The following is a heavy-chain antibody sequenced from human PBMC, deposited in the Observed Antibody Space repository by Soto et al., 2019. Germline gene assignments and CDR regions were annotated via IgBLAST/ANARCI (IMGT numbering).Heavy chain of an antibody. D-gene: IGHD6-19*01. V-gene: IGHV3-53*01. CDR3: VQTTGWPGFDF. J-gene: IGHJ4*02. Sequence: EVPLVESGGGLIQPGRSLRLSCAASGFAVSSKYMTWVRQAPGKGLEWVSVIYGGGTTYYADSVKGRFTISRDTSKNTLYLQMNSLRAEDTAVYYCVQTTGWPGFDFWGQGTLVTVSS. CDR1: GFAVSSKY. CDR2: IYGGGTT.